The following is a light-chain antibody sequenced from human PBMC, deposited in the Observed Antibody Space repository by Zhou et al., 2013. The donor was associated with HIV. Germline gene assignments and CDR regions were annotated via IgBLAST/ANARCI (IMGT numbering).Light chain of an antibody. CDR2: DAS. Sequence: DIQMTQSPSSLSASIGDRVTITCRASQTISRYLNWYQQKPGKAPKLLIYDASSVQSGVPSRFTGSGSGTDFTLTISSLQPEDFATYYCQQYNSYCSFGQGTKLEIK. CDR3: QQYNSYCS. J-gene: IGKJ2*04. V-gene: IGKV1-39*01. CDR1: QTISRY.